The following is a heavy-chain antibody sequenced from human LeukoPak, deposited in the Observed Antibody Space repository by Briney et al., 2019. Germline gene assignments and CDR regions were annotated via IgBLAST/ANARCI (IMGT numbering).Heavy chain of an antibody. D-gene: IGHD4-11*01. CDR3: ARTGDYSRSTGDWFDP. J-gene: IGHJ5*02. CDR1: GGSISSYY. CDR2: IYYTGST. Sequence: PSGTLSLTCTVSGGSISSYYWSWIRQPPGKGLEWIGYIYYTGSTNYNPSLKSRVTISIDTSKKQFSLTLTSATTADTAVYFCARTGDYSRSTGDWFDPWGQGTLVTVSS. V-gene: IGHV4-59*01.